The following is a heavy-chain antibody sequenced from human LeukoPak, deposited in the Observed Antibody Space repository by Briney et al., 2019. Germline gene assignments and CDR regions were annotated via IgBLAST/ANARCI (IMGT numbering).Heavy chain of an antibody. J-gene: IGHJ6*02. D-gene: IGHD3-9*01. CDR1: GFTFSSYA. CDR3: AKDGVRYFGPLNYYYGMDV. V-gene: IGHV3-23*01. Sequence: RPGGSLRLSCAASGFTFSSYAMSWVRRAPGKGLEWVSAISGSGGSTYYADSVKGRFTISRDNSKNTLYLQMNSLRAEDTAVYYCAKDGVRYFGPLNYYYGMDVWGQGTTVTVSS. CDR2: ISGSGGST.